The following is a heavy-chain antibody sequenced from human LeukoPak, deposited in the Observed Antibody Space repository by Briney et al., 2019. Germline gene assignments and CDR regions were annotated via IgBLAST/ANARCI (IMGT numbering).Heavy chain of an antibody. V-gene: IGHV1-2*02. Sequence: ASVKVSCKPSGYTFTGYYLHWVRQAPGQGLEWMGWINPNSGGTNYAQKFQGRVTMTRDTSISTAYMELSRLRSDDTAVYYCARVGGYCSSTSCPNWFDPWGQGTLVTVSS. CDR3: ARVGGYCSSTSCPNWFDP. D-gene: IGHD2-2*01. CDR1: GYTFTGYY. CDR2: INPNSGGT. J-gene: IGHJ5*02.